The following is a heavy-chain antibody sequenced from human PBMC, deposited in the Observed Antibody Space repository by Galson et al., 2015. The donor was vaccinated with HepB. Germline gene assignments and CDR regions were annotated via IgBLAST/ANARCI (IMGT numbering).Heavy chain of an antibody. CDR2: ISGSGGST. CDR3: AKDREYYYYGMDV. D-gene: IGHD3-10*01. V-gene: IGHV3-23*01. Sequence: SLRLSCAASGFTFSSYAMSWVRQAPGKGLEWVSAISGSGGSTYYADSVKGRFTISRDNSKNTLYLQMNSLRVEDTAVYYCAKDREYYYYGMDVWGQGTTVTVSS. CDR1: GFTFSSYA. J-gene: IGHJ6*02.